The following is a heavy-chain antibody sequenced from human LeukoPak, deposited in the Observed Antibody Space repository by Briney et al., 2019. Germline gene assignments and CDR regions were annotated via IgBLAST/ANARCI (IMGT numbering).Heavy chain of an antibody. CDR2: ISSTGTT. D-gene: IGHD3-10*01. V-gene: IGHV4-61*02. CDR3: ARDHSSYYFGSERYNAFDI. CDR1: GGFINSGGHY. Sequence: PSETLSLSCEVSGGFINSGGHYWSWIRQPAGKGLEWIGRISSTGTTNSNPSLTSRVTISADTSKNHVSLKLTSVTAADTAVYYCARDHSSYYFGSERYNAFDIWGQGTMVSVSS. J-gene: IGHJ3*02.